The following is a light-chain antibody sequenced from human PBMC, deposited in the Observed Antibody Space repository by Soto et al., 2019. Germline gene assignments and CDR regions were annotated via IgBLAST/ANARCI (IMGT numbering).Light chain of an antibody. CDR1: SSDIGAYDY. CDR3: SSHTSSNTRI. CDR2: EVS. J-gene: IGLJ1*01. Sequence: QSVLTQPASVSGSPGQSSAISCTGTSSDIGAYDYVSWYQQHPDKAPKLMIYEVSNRPSGVSNRFSGSKSVNTATLTISGLQAEDEADYYCSSHTSSNTRIFGTGTKVTV. V-gene: IGLV2-14*03.